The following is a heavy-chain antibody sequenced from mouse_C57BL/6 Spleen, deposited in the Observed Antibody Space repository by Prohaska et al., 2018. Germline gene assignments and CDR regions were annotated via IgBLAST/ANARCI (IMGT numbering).Heavy chain of an antibody. CDR3: APYYYGSSYESY. J-gene: IGHJ3*01. CDR2: IHPNSGST. Sequence: QVQLQQPGAELVKPGASVKLSCKASGYTFTSYWMHWVKQRPGQGLEWIGMIHPNSGSTNDNEKFKSKATLTVDKSSSTAYMQLSSLTSEDSAVYYCAPYYYGSSYESYWGQGTLVTVSA. CDR1: GYTFTSYW. D-gene: IGHD1-1*01. V-gene: IGHV1-64*01.